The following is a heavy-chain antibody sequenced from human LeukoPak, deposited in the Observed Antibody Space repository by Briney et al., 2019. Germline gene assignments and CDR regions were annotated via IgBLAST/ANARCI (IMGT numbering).Heavy chain of an antibody. CDR3: ARRAKFWYFDL. V-gene: IGHV4-59*08. J-gene: IGHJ2*01. Sequence: SETLSLTCTVSGGSISSYYWSWIRQPPGKGLEWIGYIYYSGSTNYNPSLKSRVTISVDTSKNQFSLKLSSVTAADTAVYYCARRAKFWYFDLWGRGTLVTVSS. CDR2: IYYSGST. CDR1: GGSISSYY.